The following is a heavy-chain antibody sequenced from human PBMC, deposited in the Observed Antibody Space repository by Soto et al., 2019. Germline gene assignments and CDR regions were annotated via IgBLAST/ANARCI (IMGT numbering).Heavy chain of an antibody. Sequence: ASVKVSCKASGYIFTDHYIHWVRQAPGQGLEWMGWINPISGDTDYAQKFQGRVIMTRDHSTSTVYMELSRLKSDDTAVYFCATDSNYDVSNSFWGQGTLVTVSS. CDR2: INPISGDT. V-gene: IGHV1-2*02. D-gene: IGHD3-3*01. CDR3: ATDSNYDVSNSF. CDR1: GYIFTDHY. J-gene: IGHJ4*02.